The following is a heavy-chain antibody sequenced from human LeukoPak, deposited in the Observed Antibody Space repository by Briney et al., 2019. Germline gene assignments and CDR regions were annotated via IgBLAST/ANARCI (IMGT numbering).Heavy chain of an antibody. V-gene: IGHV1-46*01. J-gene: IGHJ4*02. CDR1: GYTFTSYY. CDR3: ARGRDIVVVPASFDY. D-gene: IGHD2-2*01. Sequence: ASVKVSCKASGYTFTSYYVHWVRQAPGQGLEWMGIINPSGGSTSYAQKFQGRVTMTRDTSTSTVYMELSSLRSEDTAVYYCARGRDIVVVPASFDYWGQGTLVTVSS. CDR2: INPSGGST.